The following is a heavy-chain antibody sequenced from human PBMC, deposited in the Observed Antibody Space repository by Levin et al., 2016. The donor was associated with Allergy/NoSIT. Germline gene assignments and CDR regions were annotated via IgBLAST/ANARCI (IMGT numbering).Heavy chain of an antibody. D-gene: IGHD2-15*01. V-gene: IGHV1-2*04. Sequence: ASVKVSCRASGYTFTGYYMHWVRQAPGQGLEWMGWINPNSGGTNYAQKFQGWVTMTRDTSISTAYMELSRLRSDDTAVYYCASTGVVVGTDAFDIWGQGTMVTVSS. J-gene: IGHJ3*02. CDR1: GYTFTGYY. CDR3: ASTGVVVGTDAFDI. CDR2: INPNSGGT.